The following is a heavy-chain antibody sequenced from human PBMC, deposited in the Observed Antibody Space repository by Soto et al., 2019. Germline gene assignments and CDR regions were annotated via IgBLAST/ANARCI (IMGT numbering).Heavy chain of an antibody. V-gene: IGHV3-7*01. CDR3: ARDMGVFWSGYPEGGFDY. Sequence: EAQLVESGGGLVQPGGSLRLSCAASGFTFTNYWTSWVRQAPGKGLEWVANIKQDGSEKYYADSAKGRFIISRDNAKTSLYLQMNSLRAEDTAVYYCARDMGVFWSGYPEGGFDYWGQGTPVTVSS. CDR1: GFTFTNYW. J-gene: IGHJ4*02. D-gene: IGHD3-3*01. CDR2: IKQDGSEK.